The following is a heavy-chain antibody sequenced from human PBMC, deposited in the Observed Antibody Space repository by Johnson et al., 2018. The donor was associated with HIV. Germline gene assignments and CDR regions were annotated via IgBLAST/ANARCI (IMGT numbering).Heavy chain of an antibody. CDR3: ARDASAWGGEYVGYAFDL. D-gene: IGHD4-17*01. V-gene: IGHV3-30-3*01. Sequence: QVQLVESGGGVVQPGRSLSLSCAASGFPFSTYAMHWVRQAPGKGLEWVSVISYDGSDKYYADSVKGRFTISRDNAKNSLYLQMNSLRAEDTAVYYCARDASAWGGEYVGYAFDLWGQGTVVTVSS. CDR1: GFPFSTYA. CDR2: ISYDGSDK. J-gene: IGHJ3*01.